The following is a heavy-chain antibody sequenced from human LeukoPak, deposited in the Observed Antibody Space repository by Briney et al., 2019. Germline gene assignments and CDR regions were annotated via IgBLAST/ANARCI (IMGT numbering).Heavy chain of an antibody. D-gene: IGHD1-26*01. CDR1: RSTFSSYG. J-gene: IGHJ3*02. Sequence: GGSLRLSCAASRSTFSSYGMHWVRQPPGQGLEWMGRINPNSGGTNYAQKFQGRVTMTRDTSISTAYMELSRLRSDDAAVYYCAGVARSSGSYGAAFDIWGQGTMVTVSS. CDR3: AGVARSSGSYGAAFDI. CDR2: INPNSGGT. V-gene: IGHV1-2*06.